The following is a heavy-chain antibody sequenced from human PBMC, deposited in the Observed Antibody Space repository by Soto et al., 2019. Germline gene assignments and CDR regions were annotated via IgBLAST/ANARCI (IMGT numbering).Heavy chain of an antibody. V-gene: IGHV3-21*01. J-gene: IGHJ2*01. Sequence: GKGLKWVSSISSSSSYIYYADSVKGRFTLSRDNAKNSLYLQMNSLRAEDTAVYYCAREASLIFFFFQAEDGIRDTVPVSAFLLNRSSDL. CDR2: ISSSSSYI. D-gene: IGHD3-3*01. CDR3: AREASLIFFFFQAEDGIRDTVPVSAFLLNRSSDL.